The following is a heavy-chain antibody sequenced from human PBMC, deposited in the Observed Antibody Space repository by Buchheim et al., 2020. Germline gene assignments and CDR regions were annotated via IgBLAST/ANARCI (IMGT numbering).Heavy chain of an antibody. CDR2: IGVGGDT. J-gene: IGHJ6*02. Sequence: EVQLVESGGGLVEPGGSLRLSCAASGFTFSNYEMHWVRQVIGKGLEWVSTIGVGGDTHYPGSVKGRFTISRENAKNSLYLQMNSLRAGDTAVYYCSRGAGELELRTMDVWGQGTT. CDR1: GFTFSNYE. D-gene: IGHD1-7*01. CDR3: SRGAGELELRTMDV. V-gene: IGHV3-13*04.